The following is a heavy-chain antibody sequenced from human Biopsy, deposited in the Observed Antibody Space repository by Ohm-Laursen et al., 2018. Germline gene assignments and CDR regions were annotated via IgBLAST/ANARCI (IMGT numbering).Heavy chain of an antibody. CDR1: GFTFSSYG. V-gene: IGHV3-33*01. Sequence: SLRLSCAAAGFTFSSYGMHWVRQAPGKGLEWVAFIWYDGFNRYYADSVKGRFTISRDNSKNTLDLQMNSLRAEDTAVYYCATSTMVRSSGHAFDIWGQGTLATVS. D-gene: IGHD3-10*01. CDR2: IWYDGFNR. CDR3: ATSTMVRSSGHAFDI. J-gene: IGHJ3*02.